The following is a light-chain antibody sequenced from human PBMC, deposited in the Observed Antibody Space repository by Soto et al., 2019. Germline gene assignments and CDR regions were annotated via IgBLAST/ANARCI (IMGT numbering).Light chain of an antibody. CDR2: KAS. CDR3: QQYHTYSWT. V-gene: IGKV1-5*03. CDR1: ENIGVW. Sequence: IPMTQSPSTLSASVGDRVTITCRASENIGVWLAWYQQKPGKAPKLLIYKASSLQSGVPSRFSGGGSGTEFTLTISSLQPDDFATYYCQQYHTYSWTFGQGTRLEIK. J-gene: IGKJ5*01.